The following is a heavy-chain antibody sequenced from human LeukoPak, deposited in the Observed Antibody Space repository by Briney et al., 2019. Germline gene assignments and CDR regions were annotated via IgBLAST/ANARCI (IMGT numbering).Heavy chain of an antibody. CDR3: ARESGYYYDTSGYTFDY. V-gene: IGHV4-4*07. Sequence: KPSETLSLTCTVSGGSSNNYYWSWIRQSAGKGLEWIGRIYTSGSTNYNPSLKSRVSMSVDTSKNQCSLRLRSVTAADTAVYYCARESGYYYDTSGYTFDYWGQGILVTVSS. CDR1: GGSSNNYY. D-gene: IGHD3-22*01. J-gene: IGHJ4*02. CDR2: IYTSGST.